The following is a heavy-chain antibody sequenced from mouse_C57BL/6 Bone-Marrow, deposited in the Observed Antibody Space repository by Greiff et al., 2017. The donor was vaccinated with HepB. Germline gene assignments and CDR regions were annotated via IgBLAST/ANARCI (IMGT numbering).Heavy chain of an antibody. V-gene: IGHV5-2*01. Sequence: EVKVVESGGGLVQPGESLKLSCESNEYEFPSHDMSWVRKTPEKRLELVAAINSDGGSTYYPDTMERRFIISRDNTKKTLYLRMSSLRSEDTALYYCAYYDYDSAWFAYWGQGTLVTVSA. D-gene: IGHD2-4*01. CDR3: AYYDYDSAWFAY. CDR1: EYEFPSHD. J-gene: IGHJ3*01. CDR2: INSDGGST.